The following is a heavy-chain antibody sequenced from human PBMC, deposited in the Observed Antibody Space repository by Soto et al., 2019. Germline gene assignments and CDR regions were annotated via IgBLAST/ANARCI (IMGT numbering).Heavy chain of an antibody. CDR1: GFTFSSYA. V-gene: IGHV3-30-3*01. CDR3: ARVVVRQLVSVPLDAFDI. D-gene: IGHD6-6*01. CDR2: ISYDGSNK. Sequence: GGSLRLSCAASGFTFSSYAMHWVRQAPGKGLEWVAVISYDGSNKYYADSVKGRFTISRDNSKNTLYLQMNSLRAEDTAVYYCARVVVRQLVSVPLDAFDIWGQGTMVTVSS. J-gene: IGHJ3*02.